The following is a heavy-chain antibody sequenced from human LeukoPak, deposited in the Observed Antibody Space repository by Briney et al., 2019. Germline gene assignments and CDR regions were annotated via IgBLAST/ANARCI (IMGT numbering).Heavy chain of an antibody. Sequence: PGGSLRLSCAASGFTFSDAWMTWVRQAPGKGLEWLGRIKTKTDGGTTDYAAPVKGRFTISRDDSRDTLYLQMNSLKTEDSAVYYCTSIFRDYWGQGTLVTVSS. CDR1: GFTFSDAW. CDR3: TSIFRDY. V-gene: IGHV3-15*01. J-gene: IGHJ4*02. CDR2: IKTKTDGGTT. D-gene: IGHD3-9*01.